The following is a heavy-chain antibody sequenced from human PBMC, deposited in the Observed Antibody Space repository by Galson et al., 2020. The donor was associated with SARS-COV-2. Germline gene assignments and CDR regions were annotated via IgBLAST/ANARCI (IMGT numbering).Heavy chain of an antibody. Sequence: ETSETLSLTCTVSGGSISSYYWSWIRQPPGKGLAWIGYIYYSGSTNYNPSLKSRVTISVDTSKNQFSLKLSSVTAADTAVYYCAREGGVLLWFGEHGGFDPWGQGTLVTVSS. J-gene: IGHJ5*02. V-gene: IGHV4-59*01. CDR3: AREGGVLLWFGEHGGFDP. CDR1: GGSISSYY. D-gene: IGHD3-10*01. CDR2: IYYSGST.